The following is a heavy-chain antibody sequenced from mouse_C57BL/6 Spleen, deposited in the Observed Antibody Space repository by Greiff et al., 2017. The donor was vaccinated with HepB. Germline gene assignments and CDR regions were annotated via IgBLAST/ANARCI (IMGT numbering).Heavy chain of an antibody. J-gene: IGHJ4*01. D-gene: IGHD1-1*01. CDR1: GYTFTSYW. CDR2: IDPSDSYT. CDR3: ARYYYGSRGAMDY. Sequence: QVQLQQPGAELVRPGTSVKLSCKASGYTFTSYWMHWVKQRPGQGLEWIGVIDPSDSYTNYNQKFKGKATFTVDTSSSTAYMQLSSLTSEDSAVYYCARYYYGSRGAMDYWGQGTSVTVSS. V-gene: IGHV1-59*01.